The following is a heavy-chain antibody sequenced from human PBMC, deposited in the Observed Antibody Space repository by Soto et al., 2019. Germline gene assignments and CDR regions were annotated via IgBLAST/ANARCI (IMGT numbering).Heavy chain of an antibody. CDR3: ARAGGTTVTGLWHFDS. CDR2: ISYDGTQK. Sequence: QVQLVESGGGVVQPGGSLRLSCAASGFTFRSYGMHWARQAPGRGLEWVAVISYDGTQKYYADSVKGRFIISRDNSKKTLYLEMNSLRAEDTAVYYCARAGGTTVTGLWHFDSWGQGTLVTVSS. D-gene: IGHD4-17*01. J-gene: IGHJ4*02. CDR1: GFTFRSYG. V-gene: IGHV3-30*03.